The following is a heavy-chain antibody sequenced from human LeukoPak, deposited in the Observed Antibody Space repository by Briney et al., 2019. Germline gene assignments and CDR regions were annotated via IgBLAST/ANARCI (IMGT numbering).Heavy chain of an antibody. V-gene: IGHV1-18*01. CDR3: ARECADPPSGSYAALLNNWFDP. D-gene: IGHD1-26*01. Sequence: ASVKVSCKASGYTFTSYGISWVRQAPGQGLEWMGWISAYNGNTNYAQKLQGRVTMTTDTSTSTAYMELRSLRSDDTAVYYCARECADPPSGSYAALLNNWFDPWAREPWSPSPQ. CDR1: GYTFTSYG. J-gene: IGHJ5*02. CDR2: ISAYNGNT.